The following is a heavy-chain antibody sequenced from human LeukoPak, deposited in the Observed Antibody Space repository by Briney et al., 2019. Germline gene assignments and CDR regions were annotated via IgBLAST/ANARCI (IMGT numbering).Heavy chain of an antibody. CDR2: IGTAGDT. CDR3: ARDQRYYDTRGGVVY. V-gene: IGHV3-13*04. D-gene: IGHD3-22*01. CDR1: GFTFSSYD. J-gene: IGHJ4*02. Sequence: PGGSLRLSCAASGFTFSSYDMHWVRQATGKGLEWVSAIGTAGDTYYPGSVKGRFTISRDNAKNSLYLQMNSLRAEDTAVYYCARDQRYYDTRGGVVYWGQGTLVTVSS.